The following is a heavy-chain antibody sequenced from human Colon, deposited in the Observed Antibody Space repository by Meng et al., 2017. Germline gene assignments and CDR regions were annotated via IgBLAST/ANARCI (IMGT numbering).Heavy chain of an antibody. CDR3: ARESVDTAMVDY. J-gene: IGHJ4*02. D-gene: IGHD5-18*01. CDR1: GYTFTSYG. V-gene: IGHV1-18*01. CDR2: IYAYNGNT. Sequence: QDQRVQAGGEVKKPGAAVKGAGKASGYTFTSYGISWGRQAPGQGLGWMGWIYAYNGNTYYAQNIQGRVTMTTDTSTTTAYMELRSLRSDDTAVYYCARESVDTAMVDYWGQGTLVTVSS.